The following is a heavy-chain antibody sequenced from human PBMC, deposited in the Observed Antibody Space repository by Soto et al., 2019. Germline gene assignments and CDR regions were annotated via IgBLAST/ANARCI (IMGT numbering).Heavy chain of an antibody. CDR3: VRRHVSASGIDWFDP. D-gene: IGHD6-13*01. V-gene: IGHV1-3*01. Sequence: ASVKVSSKASGYTFTSSGINWVRQVTGQRLEWMGWINAAKGDTKYSPKFQGRVTITRGTSASTAYMELSSLRSEDTAVYYCVRRHVSASGIDWFDPWGRGTLVTVSS. CDR1: GYTFTSSG. J-gene: IGHJ5*02. CDR2: INAAKGDT.